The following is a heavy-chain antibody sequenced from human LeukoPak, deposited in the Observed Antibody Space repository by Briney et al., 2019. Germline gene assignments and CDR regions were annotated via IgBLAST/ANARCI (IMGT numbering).Heavy chain of an antibody. Sequence: ASVKVSCKVSGYTLTGLSMHWVRQAPGKGLEWMGGFDPEDGETIYAQKFQGRVTMTEDTSTDTAYMELSSLRSEDTAVYYCATGTYCGGDCHDAFDIWGQGTMVTVSS. V-gene: IGHV1-24*01. D-gene: IGHD2-21*02. CDR1: GYTLTGLS. CDR2: FDPEDGET. J-gene: IGHJ3*02. CDR3: ATGTYCGGDCHDAFDI.